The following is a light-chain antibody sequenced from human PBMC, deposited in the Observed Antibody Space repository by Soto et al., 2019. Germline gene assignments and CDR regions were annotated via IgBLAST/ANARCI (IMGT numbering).Light chain of an antibody. J-gene: IGLJ1*01. CDR2: EVT. CDR3: SSYAGSNNPYV. V-gene: IGLV2-8*01. Sequence: QSALTQPASVSGSPGQSITISCTGTSSDVGGYNTVSWYQQHPGKAPKLMIYEVTKRPLGVPDRFSGSKSGNTASLTVSGLQAEDEADYYCSSYAGSNNPYVFGTGTKVTVL. CDR1: SSDVGGYNT.